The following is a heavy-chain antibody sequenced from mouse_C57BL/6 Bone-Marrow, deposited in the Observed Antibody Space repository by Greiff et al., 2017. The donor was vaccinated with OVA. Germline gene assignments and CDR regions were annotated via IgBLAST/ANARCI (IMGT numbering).Heavy chain of an antibody. Sequence: VQLQQSVPLLLPPGASVPISFTSSFFSFTCSFLTFFILRHCQILELIGRFNPYNGDTFYNQKFKGKATLTVDKSSSTAHMELRSLTSEDSAVYYCATMVKRAWFAYWGQGTLVTVSA. CDR3: ATMVKRAWFAY. CDR2: FNPYNGDT. CDR1: FFSFTCSF. D-gene: IGHD2-1*01. V-gene: IGHV1-20*01. J-gene: IGHJ3*01.